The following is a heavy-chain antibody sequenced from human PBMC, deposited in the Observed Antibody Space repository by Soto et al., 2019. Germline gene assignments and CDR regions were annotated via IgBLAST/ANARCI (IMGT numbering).Heavy chain of an antibody. Sequence: SVKVSCKASGGTFSSYAISWVRQAPGQGLEWMGGIIPIFGTANYAQKFQGRVTITADESTSTAYMELSSLRAEDTAVYYCARGNTAMVLLGAFDIWGQGTMVTVSS. CDR1: GGTFSSYA. J-gene: IGHJ3*02. D-gene: IGHD5-18*01. CDR2: IIPIFGTA. V-gene: IGHV1-69*13. CDR3: ARGNTAMVLLGAFDI.